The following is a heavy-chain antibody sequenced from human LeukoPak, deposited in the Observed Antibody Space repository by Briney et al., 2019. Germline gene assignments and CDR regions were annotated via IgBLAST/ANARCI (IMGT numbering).Heavy chain of an antibody. Sequence: PGGSLRLSCAASGFTFSSYAMSWVRQAPGKGLVWISTIRGSGTATHYADSVKGRFTISRDNSKNTLYLQMNSLRADDTAAYYCAKGHRICSSGNCNSQVDSWGHGTLVIVPS. D-gene: IGHD2-15*01. CDR3: AKGHRICSSGNCNSQVDS. CDR1: GFTFSSYA. V-gene: IGHV3-23*01. J-gene: IGHJ5*01. CDR2: IRGSGTAT.